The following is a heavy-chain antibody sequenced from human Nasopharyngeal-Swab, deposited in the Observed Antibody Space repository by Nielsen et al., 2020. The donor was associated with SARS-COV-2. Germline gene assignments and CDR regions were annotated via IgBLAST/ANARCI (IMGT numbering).Heavy chain of an antibody. CDR3: ARRHSTTLAVDY. Sequence: KVSCKGSGYSFTSYWIGWVRQVPGKGLEWMGIIYPGDSDTRYSPSFQGQVTISADKSISTAYLQWSSLKASDTAMYYCARRHSTTLAVDYWGQGTLVTVSS. D-gene: IGHD1-1*01. J-gene: IGHJ4*02. CDR1: GYSFTSYW. CDR2: IYPGDSDT. V-gene: IGHV5-51*01.